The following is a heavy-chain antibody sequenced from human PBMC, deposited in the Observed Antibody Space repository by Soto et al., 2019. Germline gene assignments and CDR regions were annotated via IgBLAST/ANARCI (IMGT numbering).Heavy chain of an antibody. Sequence: QVQLQESGPGLVKPSQTLSLTCTVSGGSITSSGYYWSWIRQHPGEGLEWIGFTSNSGSTSYTPSLKSRVTITVDTSSNQFSLNLKSVTAADTAVYYCARGGGSTKVDYLGQGTLVTVSP. CDR1: GGSITSSGYY. CDR2: TSNSGST. J-gene: IGHJ4*02. V-gene: IGHV4-31*03. CDR3: ARGGGSTKVDY. D-gene: IGHD2-2*01.